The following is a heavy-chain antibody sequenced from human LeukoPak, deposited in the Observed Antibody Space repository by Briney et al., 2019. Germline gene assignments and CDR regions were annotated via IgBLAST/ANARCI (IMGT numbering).Heavy chain of an antibody. V-gene: IGHV3-30*03. CDR3: ARALFAGAFYGMDV. CDR1: GFTFSSYG. D-gene: IGHD3-10*01. CDR2: ISYDGSNK. Sequence: GGSLRLSCAASGFTFSSYGMHWVRQAPGQGLEWVAVISYDGSNKYYADSVKGRFTISRDNSKNTLYLQMNSLRAEDTAVYYCARALFAGAFYGMDVWGQGTTVTVSS. J-gene: IGHJ6*02.